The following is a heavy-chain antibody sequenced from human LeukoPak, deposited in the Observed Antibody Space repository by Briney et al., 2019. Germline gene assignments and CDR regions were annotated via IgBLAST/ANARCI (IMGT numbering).Heavy chain of an antibody. CDR2: IWYDGSNK. CDR3: AREPKLYCSSTSCYAGLDC. J-gene: IGHJ4*02. V-gene: IGHV3-33*01. D-gene: IGHD2-2*01. Sequence: GRSLRLSCAASGFTFSSYGMHWVRQAPGKGLEWVAVIWYDGSNKYYADSVKGRFTISRDNSKNTLYLQMNSLRAEDTAVYYCAREPKLYCSSTSCYAGLDCWGQGTLVTVSS. CDR1: GFTFSSYG.